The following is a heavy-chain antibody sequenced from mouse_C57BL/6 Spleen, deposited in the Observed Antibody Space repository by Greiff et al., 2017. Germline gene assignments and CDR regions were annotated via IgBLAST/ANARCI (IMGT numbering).Heavy chain of an antibody. CDR2: IYPGDGDT. CDR1: GYAFSSSW. CDR3: ARWGYPYYFDY. Sequence: QVQLQQSGPELVKPGASVKISCKASGYAFSSSWMNWVKQRPGKGLEWIGRIYPGDGDTNYNGKFKGKATLTADKSSSTAYMQLSSLTSEDSAVYFCARWGYPYYFDYWGQGTTLTVSS. J-gene: IGHJ2*01. D-gene: IGHD2-2*01. V-gene: IGHV1-82*01.